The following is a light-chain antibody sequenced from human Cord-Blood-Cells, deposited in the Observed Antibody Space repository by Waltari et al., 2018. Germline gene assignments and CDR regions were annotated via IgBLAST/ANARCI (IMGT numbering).Light chain of an antibody. V-gene: IGKV3-11*01. CDR3: QQRSNWPPFT. CDR1: QSVSSY. J-gene: IGKJ3*01. CDR2: DAS. Sequence: EIVLTQSPATLSLSPGERATLSCRASQSVSSYLAWYQQKPGQAPRLLIYDASNRATGIPARFRGSESGTDFTLTISSLEPEDFAVDYCQQRSNWPPFTFGPGTKVDIK.